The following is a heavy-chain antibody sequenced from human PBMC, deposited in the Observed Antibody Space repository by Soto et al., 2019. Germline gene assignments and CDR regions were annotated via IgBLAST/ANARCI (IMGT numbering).Heavy chain of an antibody. CDR3: ARDRIAGSKYYYGMDV. CDR2: IIPIFGTE. CDR1: GGTFSSYA. J-gene: IGHJ6*02. D-gene: IGHD6-13*01. V-gene: IGHV1-69*01. Sequence: QVQLVQSGAEVKKPGSSVSVSCKASGGTFSSYAISWVRQAPGQGLEWMGGIIPIFGTENYAQKFQGRVTITADESTITAYMELSSLRSEDTAVYYCARDRIAGSKYYYGMDVWRQGTTVTVSS.